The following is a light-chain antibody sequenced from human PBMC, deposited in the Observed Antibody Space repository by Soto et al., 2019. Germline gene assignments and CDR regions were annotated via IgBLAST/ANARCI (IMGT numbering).Light chain of an antibody. Sequence: EIVLTQSPATLSLSPGERATLSCRASQSVSSYLAWYQQKPGQAPRLLIYDASNRATGIPARFSGSGSGTDFTLTISSLEPEDVAVYYCQQRSNWLTCGEGTKVEIK. V-gene: IGKV3-11*01. CDR2: DAS. CDR1: QSVSSY. CDR3: QQRSNWLT. J-gene: IGKJ4*01.